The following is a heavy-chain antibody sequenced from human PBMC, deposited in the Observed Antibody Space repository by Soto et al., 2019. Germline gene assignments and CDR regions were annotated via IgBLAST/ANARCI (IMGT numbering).Heavy chain of an antibody. V-gene: IGHV4-31*03. CDR1: GGSISSGGYY. D-gene: IGHD3-22*01. Sequence: QVQLQESGPELVKPSQTLFLTCTVSGGSISSGGYYWSWIRQHPGKGLEWIGYIYYSGSTYYNPSLKSRVTISVDTSKNQFSLKLISVTAADTAVYYCARDRYYDSSGYPSSWGQGTLVTVSS. CDR3: ARDRYYDSSGYPSS. J-gene: IGHJ5*02. CDR2: IYYSGST.